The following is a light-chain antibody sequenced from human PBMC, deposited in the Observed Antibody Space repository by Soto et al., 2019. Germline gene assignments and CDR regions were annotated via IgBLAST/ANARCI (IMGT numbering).Light chain of an antibody. CDR2: GTS. J-gene: IGKJ4*01. CDR3: QQYDSTPLT. V-gene: IGKV3-20*01. CDR1: QTVSISY. Sequence: EIVFKQVPGTLSLSPGERATLSFRVRQTVSISYLAWFQHKPGEAPRLLIFGTSSRATGIPDRFSGSGSGTDFALTISRLEPEDFAVYYCQQYDSTPLTFGGGTKVDIK.